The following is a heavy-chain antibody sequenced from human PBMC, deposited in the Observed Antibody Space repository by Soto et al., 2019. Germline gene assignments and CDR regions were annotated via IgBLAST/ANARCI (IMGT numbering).Heavy chain of an antibody. CDR3: ARGVKYYYDSSGYLWDDAFDI. D-gene: IGHD3-22*01. Sequence: ASVKVSCKASGYTFTSYDINWVRQATGQGLEWMGWMNPNSGNASYAQKFQGRVTMTRNTSISTAYMELSSLRSEDTAVYYCARGVKYYYDSSGYLWDDAFDIWGQGTMVTVSS. CDR1: GYTFTSYD. J-gene: IGHJ3*02. CDR2: MNPNSGNA. V-gene: IGHV1-8*01.